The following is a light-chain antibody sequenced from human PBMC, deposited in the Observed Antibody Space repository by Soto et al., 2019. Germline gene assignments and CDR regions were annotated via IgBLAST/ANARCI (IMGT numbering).Light chain of an antibody. CDR2: DVT. CDR1: TSDIGGSNF. V-gene: IGLV2-14*03. Sequence: QSALTQPASVSGYPGQSITISCTGTTSDIGGSNFVSWYQQHPGKGPRLLIFDVTNRPSGVSSRFSGSKSGNTASLTISGLQVEDEADYYCSSSRGSSGLVIFGGGTQLTVL. CDR3: SSSRGSSGLVI. J-gene: IGLJ2*01.